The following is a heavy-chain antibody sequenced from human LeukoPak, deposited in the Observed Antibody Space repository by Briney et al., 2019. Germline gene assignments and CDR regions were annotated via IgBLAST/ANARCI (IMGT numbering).Heavy chain of an antibody. V-gene: IGHV4-61*02. J-gene: IGHJ4*02. D-gene: IGHD5-18*01. CDR1: GGSISSGSYY. CDR2: IYTSGST. CDR3: ARVGYSYGYLDY. Sequence: SETLSLTCTVSGGSISSGSYYWSWIRQPAGKGLEWIGRIYTSGSTNYNPSLKSRVTISVDTSKNQLSLKLSSVTAADTAVYYCARVGYSYGYLDYWGQGTLVTVSS.